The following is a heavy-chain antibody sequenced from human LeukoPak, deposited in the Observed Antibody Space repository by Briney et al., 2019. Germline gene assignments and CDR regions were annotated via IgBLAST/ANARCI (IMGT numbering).Heavy chain of an antibody. CDR1: GGSISSYY. D-gene: IGHD3-10*01. CDR2: ISYSGST. J-gene: IGHJ5*02. V-gene: IGHV4-59*01. CDR3: AREGYYGSGSYLGNWFDP. Sequence: TSETLSLTCTVSGGSISSYYWSWIRQPPGKGLEWIGYISYSGSTDYNPSLKSRVTISVDTSKNQFSLKLSSVTAADTAVYYCAREGYYGSGSYLGNWFDPWGQGTLVTVSS.